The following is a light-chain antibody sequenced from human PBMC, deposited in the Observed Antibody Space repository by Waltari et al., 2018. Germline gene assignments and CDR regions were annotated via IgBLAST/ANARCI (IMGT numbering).Light chain of an antibody. J-gene: IGKJ4*01. CDR3: QQYYGVPLT. CDR1: QSVLYSANNKDY. Sequence: DIVMTQSPDFLAVSLGERATINCKSSQSVLYSANNKDYLAWYHQKPGQPTKLLIYWAPTRESGVPDRFSGSGSGTDFTLTISSLQAEDVAVYYCQQYYGVPLTFGGGTK. CDR2: WAP. V-gene: IGKV4-1*01.